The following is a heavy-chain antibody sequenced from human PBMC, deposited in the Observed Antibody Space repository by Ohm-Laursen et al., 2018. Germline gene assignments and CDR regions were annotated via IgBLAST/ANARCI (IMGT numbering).Heavy chain of an antibody. D-gene: IGHD3-16*01. V-gene: IGHV1-8*01. Sequence: ATVKISCKAFGYTFTSYDINWVRQATGQGLEWMGWMNPNSGNTGYAQKFQGRVTMTRNTSISTAYMELSSLRSEDTAVYYCARLGFVGGINAFDIWGQGTMVTVSS. CDR3: ARLGFVGGINAFDI. CDR1: GYTFTSYD. CDR2: MNPNSGNT. J-gene: IGHJ3*02.